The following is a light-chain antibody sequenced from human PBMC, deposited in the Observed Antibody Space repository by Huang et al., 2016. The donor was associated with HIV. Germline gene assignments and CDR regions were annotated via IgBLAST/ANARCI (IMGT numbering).Light chain of an antibody. CDR2: GAS. CDR3: QQYNNWPPIT. J-gene: IGKJ5*01. CDR1: QSFSSN. V-gene: IGKV3-15*01. Sequence: EIVMTQSPVTLSVSPGERATLSCRASQSFSSNLACYQQKPGQAPRLLIFGASTRATGVPARFSGSGSGTEFTLTISSLQSEDFALYYCQQYNNWPPITFGQGTRLEIK.